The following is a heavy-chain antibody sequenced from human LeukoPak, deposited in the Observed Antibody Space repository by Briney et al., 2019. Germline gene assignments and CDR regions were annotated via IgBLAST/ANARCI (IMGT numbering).Heavy chain of an antibody. D-gene: IGHD3-22*01. CDR1: GFTFSSYG. J-gene: IGHJ4*02. CDR2: IWYDGSNK. CDR3: ARYYYDSSGQYYFDY. V-gene: IGHV3-33*01. Sequence: PGGSLRLSCAASGFTFSSYGMHWVRQAPGKGLEWVAVIWYDGSNKYYADSVKGRFTISRDNSKSTLYLQMSSLRAEDTAVYYCARYYYDSSGQYYFDYWGQGTLVTVSS.